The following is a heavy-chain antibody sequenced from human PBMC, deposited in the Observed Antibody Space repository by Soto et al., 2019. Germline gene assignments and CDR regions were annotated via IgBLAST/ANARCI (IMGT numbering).Heavy chain of an antibody. Sequence: PGESLKISCKGSVYSFTSYWISWVRQMPGKGLEWMGRIDPSDSYTNYSPSFQGHVTISADKSISTAYLQWSSLKASDTAMYYCARHSRSWYDLYYYGMDVWGQGTTVTVSS. CDR1: VYSFTSYW. V-gene: IGHV5-10-1*01. J-gene: IGHJ6*02. CDR2: IDPSDSYT. CDR3: ARHSRSWYDLYYYGMDV. D-gene: IGHD6-13*01.